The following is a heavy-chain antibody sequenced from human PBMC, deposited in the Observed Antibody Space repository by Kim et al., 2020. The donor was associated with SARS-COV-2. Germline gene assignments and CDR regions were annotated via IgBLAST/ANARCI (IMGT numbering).Heavy chain of an antibody. J-gene: IGHJ6*02. CDR3: ARVASYYYGMDV. CDR2: K. V-gene: IGHV3-33*01. Sequence: KYYAGSVKGRFTISRDNSKNTLYLQMNSLRAEDTAVYYCARVASYYYGMDVWGQGTTVTVSS.